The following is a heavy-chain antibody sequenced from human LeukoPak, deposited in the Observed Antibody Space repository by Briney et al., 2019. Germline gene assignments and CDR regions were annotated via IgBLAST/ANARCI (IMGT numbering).Heavy chain of an antibody. CDR3: ARESGCSGGSCYPNWFDP. CDR2: IIPIFGTA. V-gene: IGHV1-69*01. CDR1: RGTFSSYA. J-gene: IGHJ5*02. D-gene: IGHD2-15*01. Sequence: SVKVSRKASRGTFSSYAISWVRQAPGQGLEWMGGIIPIFGTANYAQKFQGRVTITADESTSTAYMELSSLRSEDTAVYYCARESGCSGGSCYPNWFDPWGQGTLVTVSS.